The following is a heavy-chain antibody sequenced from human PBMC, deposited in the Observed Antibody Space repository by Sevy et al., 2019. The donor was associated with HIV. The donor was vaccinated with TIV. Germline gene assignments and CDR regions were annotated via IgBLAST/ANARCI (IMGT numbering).Heavy chain of an antibody. Sequence: SETLSLTCTVSGGSISSSSYYWGWIRQPPGKGLEWIGSIYYSGSTYYNPSLKSRVTISVDTSKNQFSLKLSSVTAADMAVYYCARRAQLGGGYYYYGMDVWGQGTTVTVSS. CDR1: GGSISSSSYY. J-gene: IGHJ6*02. V-gene: IGHV4-39*01. CDR3: ARRAQLGGGYYYYGMDV. D-gene: IGHD6-6*01. CDR2: IYYSGST.